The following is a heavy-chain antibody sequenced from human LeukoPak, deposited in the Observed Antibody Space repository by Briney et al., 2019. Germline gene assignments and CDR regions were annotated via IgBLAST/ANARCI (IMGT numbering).Heavy chain of an antibody. D-gene: IGHD2-2*01. CDR3: ARCSSSSCYEEGFDF. V-gene: IGHV3-23*01. Sequence: GGSLRLSCAASGFTFSSYAMSWVRQAPGKGLEWVSAISGSGGSTYYADSVKGRFSLSRDNAKNSLYLHMNNLGAEDTAVYYCARCSSSSCYEEGFDFWGQGTLVTVSS. CDR2: ISGSGGST. J-gene: IGHJ4*02. CDR1: GFTFSSYA.